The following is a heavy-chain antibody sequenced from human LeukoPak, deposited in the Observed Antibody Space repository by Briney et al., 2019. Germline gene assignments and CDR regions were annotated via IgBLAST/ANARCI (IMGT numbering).Heavy chain of an antibody. CDR2: IYYSGST. J-gene: IGHJ5*02. D-gene: IGHD3-22*01. Sequence: SETLSLTCTVSGGSISSGDYYWSWIRQPPGQGLEWIGYIYYSGSTYYNPSLKSRVTISVDTSKNQFSLKLSSVTAADTAVYYCARWNYDSSGYYYGWFDPWGQGTLVTVSS. V-gene: IGHV4-30-4*01. CDR1: GGSISSGDYY. CDR3: ARWNYDSSGYYYGWFDP.